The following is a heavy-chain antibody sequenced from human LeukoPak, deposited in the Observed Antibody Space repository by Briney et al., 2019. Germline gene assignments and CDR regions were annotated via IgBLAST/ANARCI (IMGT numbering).Heavy chain of an antibody. V-gene: IGHV3-74*01. J-gene: IGHJ4*02. D-gene: IGHD5-18*01. CDR3: ARQIQLWSDFDY. CDR1: GFTFSSYW. Sequence: GGSLRLSCAASGFTFSSYWMYWVRQAPGKGLVWVSRINSDGSSTTYADSVKGRFTISRDNAKNTLSLQMNSLRAEDTAVYYCARQIQLWSDFDYWGQGTLVTVSS. CDR2: INSDGSST.